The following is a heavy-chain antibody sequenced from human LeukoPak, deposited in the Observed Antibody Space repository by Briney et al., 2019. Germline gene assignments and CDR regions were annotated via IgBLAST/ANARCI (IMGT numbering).Heavy chain of an antibody. V-gene: IGHV4-30-4*01. CDR2: IYYSGST. D-gene: IGHD4-23*01. Sequence: SQTLSLTCTVSGGXISSGDYYWSWIRQPPGKGLEWIGYIYYSGSTYYNPSLKSRVTISVDTSKNQFSLKLSSVTAADTAVYYCARGGAIYGGNTYELYWGQGTLVTVSS. CDR3: ARGGAIYGGNTYELY. J-gene: IGHJ4*02. CDR1: GGXISSGDYY.